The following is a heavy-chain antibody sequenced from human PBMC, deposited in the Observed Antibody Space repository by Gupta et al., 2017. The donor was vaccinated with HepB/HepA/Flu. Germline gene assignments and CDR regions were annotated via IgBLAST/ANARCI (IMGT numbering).Heavy chain of an antibody. V-gene: IGHV3-23*01. J-gene: IGHJ6*04. CDR2: ISGSAGNT. CDR3: AKGHFELTISMIRGLTVDV. Sequence: ELLLLASGGGLLQPGGSLRSPSAASSFTFSRYPLTCHRRALAKGLEWASTISGSAGNTYYTDSVKGRFTISRDNSKHTLYLQLTSLRAADTAGYCCAKGHFELTISMIRGLTVDVWGKGTTVTVSS. CDR1: SFTFSRYP. D-gene: IGHD3-10*01.